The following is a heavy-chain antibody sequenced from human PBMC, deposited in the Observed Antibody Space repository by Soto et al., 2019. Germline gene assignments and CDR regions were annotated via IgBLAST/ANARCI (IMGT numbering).Heavy chain of an antibody. J-gene: IGHJ4*02. CDR3: QREGGCLAAVREYYFEY. D-gene: IGHD6-25*01. Sequence: QVQLVQSGAEVKKPGASVKVSCKASGYTFTSYYMHWVRQAPGQGLEWMGIINPSGGSTSYAQKLQCRDAMTRYTYKSKVDMALGSLRSEDTAVYYCQREGGCLAAVREYYFEYLCQGTVVTVSS. CDR2: INPSGGST. V-gene: IGHV1-46*01. CDR1: GYTFTSYY.